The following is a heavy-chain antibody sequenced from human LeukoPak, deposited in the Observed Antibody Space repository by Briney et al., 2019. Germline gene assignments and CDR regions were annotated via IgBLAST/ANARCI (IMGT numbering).Heavy chain of an antibody. Sequence: PSETLSLTCTVSGGSISSYYWSWIRQPPGKGLEXXXYIYYSGSTNYNPSLKSRVTISVDTSKNQFSLKLSSVTAADTAVYYCARVGGSGSYYRYYGMDVWGKGTTVTVSS. V-gene: IGHV4-59*01. CDR3: ARVGGSGSYYRYYGMDV. J-gene: IGHJ6*04. D-gene: IGHD3-10*01. CDR2: IYYSGST. CDR1: GGSISSYY.